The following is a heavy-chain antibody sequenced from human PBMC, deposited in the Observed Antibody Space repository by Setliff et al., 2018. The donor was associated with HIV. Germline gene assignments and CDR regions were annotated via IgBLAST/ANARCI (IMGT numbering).Heavy chain of an antibody. CDR2: IIPNSGAT. Sequence: ASVKVSCKASGYTFTAYYIHWVRQAPGQGLEWMGRIIPNSGATNYAQKFQGGVTMTRDTSISTAYMELSRLRSDDTAIYYCATKVYCTNGVCLDAFDIWGQGTMVTVSS. J-gene: IGHJ3*02. CDR1: GYTFTAYY. V-gene: IGHV1-2*06. CDR3: ATKVYCTNGVCLDAFDI. D-gene: IGHD2-8*01.